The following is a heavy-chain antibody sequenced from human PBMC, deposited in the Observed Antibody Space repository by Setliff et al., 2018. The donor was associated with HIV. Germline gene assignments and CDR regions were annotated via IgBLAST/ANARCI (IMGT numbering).Heavy chain of an antibody. J-gene: IGHJ3*02. Sequence: KASETLSLTCTVSGGSITSHYWSFIRQPPGKGLEWIGYISPTGNTNYNPSLKSRVTISTDTSKNQFSLKLSPVTAADTAVYYCERRILDYDSSGYYSGGAFDIWGQGTMVTVSS. V-gene: IGHV4-4*09. D-gene: IGHD3-22*01. CDR1: GGSITSHY. CDR3: ERRILDYDSSGYYSGGAFDI. CDR2: ISPTGNT.